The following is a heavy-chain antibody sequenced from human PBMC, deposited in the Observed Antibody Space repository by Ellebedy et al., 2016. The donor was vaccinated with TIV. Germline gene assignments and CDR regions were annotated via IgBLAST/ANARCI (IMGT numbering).Heavy chain of an antibody. CDR3: VRDQDDNTGQYYIDFDY. Sequence: PGGSLRLSCAASGFTFSFYSMNWIRQAPGKGLEWLASISGRRRTIYYADSVRGRFTISSDNAKNSLYLQMNSLTAEDTAMYFCVRDQDDNTGQYYIDFDYWGQGTLVTVSS. CDR2: ISGRRRTI. J-gene: IGHJ4*02. V-gene: IGHV3-48*01. CDR1: GFTFSFYS. D-gene: IGHD3-22*01.